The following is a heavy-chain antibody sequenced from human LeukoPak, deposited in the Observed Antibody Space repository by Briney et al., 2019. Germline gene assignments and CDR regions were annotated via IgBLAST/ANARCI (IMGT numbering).Heavy chain of an antibody. D-gene: IGHD5-18*01. J-gene: IGHJ4*02. CDR2: ISAYNGNT. CDR1: GYTFTSYG. V-gene: IGHV1-18*01. CDR3: ARETKRQLARGWFDY. Sequence: ASVKVSCKASGYTFTSYGISWVRQAPGQGLEWMGWISAYNGNTNYAQKLQGRVTMTTDTSTSTAYMELRSLRSDDTAVYYCARETKRQLARGWFDYWGQGTLVTVSS.